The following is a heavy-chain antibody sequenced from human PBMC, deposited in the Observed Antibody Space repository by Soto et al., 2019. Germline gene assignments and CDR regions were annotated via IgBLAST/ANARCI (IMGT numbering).Heavy chain of an antibody. D-gene: IGHD6-6*01. CDR3: ARDPHEQLVRWGTSGKNYYYGMDV. J-gene: IGHJ6*02. CDR1: GYTFTSYG. CDR2: ISAYNGNT. Sequence: QVQLVQSGAEVKKPGASVKVSCKASGYTFTSYGISWVRQAPGQGLEWMGWISAYNGNTNYAQKLQGRVTMTTDTSTSTAYMELRSLRSDDTAMYYCARDPHEQLVRWGTSGKNYYYGMDVWGQGTTVTVSS. V-gene: IGHV1-18*04.